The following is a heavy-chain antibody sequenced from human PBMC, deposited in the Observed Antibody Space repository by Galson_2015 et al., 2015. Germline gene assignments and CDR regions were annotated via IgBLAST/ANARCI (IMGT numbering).Heavy chain of an antibody. J-gene: IGHJ4*02. CDR3: ARQFFYYDVGRSYYPTNFYY. Sequence: SLRLSCAASEFTFSSYYMSWVRQAPGKGLEWVSSISSTTTYIYYAASEKGRFTISRDNAKNSLYLQMNSMGAVDTAVYYCARQFFYYDVGRSYYPTNFYYWGQGTLVTDSS. V-gene: IGHV3-21*01. CDR2: ISSTTTYI. CDR1: EFTFSSYY. D-gene: IGHD3-3*01.